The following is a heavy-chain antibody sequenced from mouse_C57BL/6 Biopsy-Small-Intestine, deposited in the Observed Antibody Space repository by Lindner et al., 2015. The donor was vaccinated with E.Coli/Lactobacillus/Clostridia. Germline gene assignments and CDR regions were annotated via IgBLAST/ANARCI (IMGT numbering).Heavy chain of an antibody. D-gene: IGHD3-3*01. CDR3: VRRGRGDFDY. J-gene: IGHJ2*01. CDR2: IYLGDGDT. V-gene: IGHV1-80*01. Sequence: VQLQESGAELVKPGASVKISCKASGYVFSSYWMNWVKQRPGKGLEWIGQIYLGDGDTNYNGKFTGKATLTADKSSSTAYMQLSSLTSEDSAAYFCVRRGRGDFDYWGQGTTLTVSS. CDR1: GYVFSSYW.